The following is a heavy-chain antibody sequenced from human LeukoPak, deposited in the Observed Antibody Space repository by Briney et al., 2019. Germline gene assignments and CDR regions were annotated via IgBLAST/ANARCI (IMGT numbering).Heavy chain of an antibody. D-gene: IGHD6-19*01. CDR1: GGTFSSYA. J-gene: IGHJ6*02. CDR3: AGVQASSGWYLGYYYYGMDV. Sequence: SVTVSCTASGGTFSSYAISWVRQAPGQGLEWMGGIIPIFGTANYAQKFQGRVTITADESTSTAYMELSSLRSEDTAVYYCAGVQASSGWYLGYYYYGMDVWGQGTTVTVSS. CDR2: IIPIFGTA. V-gene: IGHV1-69*13.